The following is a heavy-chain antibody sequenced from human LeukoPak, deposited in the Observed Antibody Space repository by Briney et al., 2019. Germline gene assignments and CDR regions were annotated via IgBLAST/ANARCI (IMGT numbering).Heavy chain of an antibody. J-gene: IGHJ4*02. CDR2: ITSTSSTI. D-gene: IGHD3-16*02. Sequence: AGGSLRLSCAASGFAFSSYSMNWARQAPGKGLEWVSFITSTSSTIYYADSVKGRFIISRDNAKNSLYLQMNSLRAEDTAVYYCARDHDYVWGSYRFGNYFDYWGQGTLVTVSS. V-gene: IGHV3-48*04. CDR1: GFAFSSYS. CDR3: ARDHDYVWGSYRFGNYFDY.